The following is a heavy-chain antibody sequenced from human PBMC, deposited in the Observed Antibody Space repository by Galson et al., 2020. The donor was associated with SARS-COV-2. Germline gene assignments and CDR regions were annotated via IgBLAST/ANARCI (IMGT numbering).Heavy chain of an antibody. D-gene: IGHD6-13*01. V-gene: IGHV3-23*01. CDR3: ASYRSSFDI. CDR1: GFTFSSYA. J-gene: IGHJ3*02. Sequence: GGSLRLSCAASGFTFSSYAMSWVRQAPGKGLKWVSAISGSGGTTYYADSVKGRFTISRDNSKSTLYLQMNSLRAEDTAVYYCASYRSSFDIWGQGTMVTVSS. CDR2: ISGSGGTT.